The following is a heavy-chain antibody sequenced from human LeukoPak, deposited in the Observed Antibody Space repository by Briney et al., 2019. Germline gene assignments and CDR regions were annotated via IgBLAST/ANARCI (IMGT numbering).Heavy chain of an antibody. CDR3: ARDDYGGKADY. Sequence: GASVKVSFTASGYTFTSYYMHWVRQAPGQGLEWMGIINPSGGSTSYAQKFQGRVTMTRDMSTSTVYMELSSLRSEDTAVYYCARDDYGGKADYWGQGTLVTVSS. D-gene: IGHD4-23*01. CDR2: INPSGGST. J-gene: IGHJ4*02. V-gene: IGHV1-46*01. CDR1: GYTFTSYY.